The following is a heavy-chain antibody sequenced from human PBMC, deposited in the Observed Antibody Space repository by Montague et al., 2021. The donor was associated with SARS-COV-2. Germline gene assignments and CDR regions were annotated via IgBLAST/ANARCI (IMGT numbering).Heavy chain of an antibody. V-gene: IGHV4-34*01. J-gene: IGHJ3*02. CDR1: GGSFNGYY. CDR3: VRERECSGGSCYGPDDDAFDI. Sequence: SETLSLTCAVYGGSFNGYYWNWIRQPPGKRLEWIGEISDIGSTTYNPSLESRLTTSVDRSKNQFSLRLTSVTAADTAVYYCVRERECSGGSCYGPDDDAFDIWGQGTVVTVSS. CDR2: ISDIGST. D-gene: IGHD2-15*01.